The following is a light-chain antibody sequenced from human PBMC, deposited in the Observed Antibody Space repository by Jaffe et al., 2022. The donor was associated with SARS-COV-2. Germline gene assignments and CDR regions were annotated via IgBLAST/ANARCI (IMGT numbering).Light chain of an antibody. V-gene: IGKV1-27*01. J-gene: IGKJ2*01. CDR3: QNYIGAPYT. CDR2: AAS. CDR1: RGISNY. Sequence: IQMTQSPSSLSASVGDRVTITCRASRGISNYLAWYQQKPGKGPKLLIYAASTLQPGVPSRFSGSVSGADFTLTISSLQPEDVATYYCQNYIGAPYTFGQGTKLEIK.